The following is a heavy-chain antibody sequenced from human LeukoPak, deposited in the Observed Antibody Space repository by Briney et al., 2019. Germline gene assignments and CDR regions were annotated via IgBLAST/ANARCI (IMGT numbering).Heavy chain of an antibody. V-gene: IGHV1-69*13. CDR2: IIPIFGTA. D-gene: IGHD6-25*01. CDR1: GGTFSSYA. Sequence: SVKVSCKASGGTFSSYAISWVRQAPGQGLEWMGGIIPIFGTANYAQKFQGRVTITADESTSTAYMELSSLRSEDTAVYYCASSAVHGDTFDIWGQGTMVTVSS. J-gene: IGHJ3*02. CDR3: ASSAVHGDTFDI.